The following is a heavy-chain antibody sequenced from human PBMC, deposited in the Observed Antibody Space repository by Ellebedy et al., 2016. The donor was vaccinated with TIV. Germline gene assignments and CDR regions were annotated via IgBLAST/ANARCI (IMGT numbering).Heavy chain of an antibody. CDR1: GFTFSSYA. Sequence: GESLKISXAASGFTFSSYAMHWVRQAPGKGLEWVAVISYDGSNKYYADSVKGRFTISRDNSKNTLYLQMNSLRAEDTAVYYCARVNYGYWGQGTLVTVSS. D-gene: IGHD1-7*01. V-gene: IGHV3-30-3*01. CDR3: ARVNYGY. CDR2: ISYDGSNK. J-gene: IGHJ4*02.